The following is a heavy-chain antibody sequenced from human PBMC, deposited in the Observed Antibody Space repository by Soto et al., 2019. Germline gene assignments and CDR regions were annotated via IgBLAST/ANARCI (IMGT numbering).Heavy chain of an antibody. J-gene: IGHJ4*02. CDR3: ARKGSRNYPYFDY. Sequence: SETLSLTCTVSGGSISSGGYYWSWIRQHPGKGLEWIGYIYYSGSTYYNPSLKSRVTISVDTSKNQFSLKLSSVTAADTAVYYCARKGSRNYPYFDYWGQGTLVTVSS. V-gene: IGHV4-31*03. CDR2: IYYSGST. CDR1: GGSISSGGYY. D-gene: IGHD4-4*01.